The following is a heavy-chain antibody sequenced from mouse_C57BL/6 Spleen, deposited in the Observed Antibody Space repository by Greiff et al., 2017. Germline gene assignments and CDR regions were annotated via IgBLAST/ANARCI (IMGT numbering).Heavy chain of an antibody. CDR3: ARRILRYPYAMDY. J-gene: IGHJ4*01. Sequence: QVQLQQPGAELVKPGASVKMSCKASGYTFTSYWITWVKQRPGQGLEWIGDIHPGSGSTNYNEKFKRKATLTVDTSSSTAYMQLSSLTSEDSAVYYSARRILRYPYAMDYWGQGTSVTVSS. CDR1: GYTFTSYW. D-gene: IGHD1-1*01. V-gene: IGHV1-55*01. CDR2: IHPGSGST.